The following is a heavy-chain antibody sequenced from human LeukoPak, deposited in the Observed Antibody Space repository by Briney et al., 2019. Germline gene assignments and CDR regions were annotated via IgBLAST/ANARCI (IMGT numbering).Heavy chain of an antibody. CDR1: GGSFNGYY. CDR3: ARSHGRD. Sequence: PSETLSLTCAVYGGSFNGYYWTWIRQPPGKGLEWIGEINHSGSVNYTPSLRSRVRISVDTSQNQFSLKLSSVTAADTAVYYCARSHGRDWGQGTLVTVSS. J-gene: IGHJ4*02. V-gene: IGHV4-34*01. CDR2: INHSGSV.